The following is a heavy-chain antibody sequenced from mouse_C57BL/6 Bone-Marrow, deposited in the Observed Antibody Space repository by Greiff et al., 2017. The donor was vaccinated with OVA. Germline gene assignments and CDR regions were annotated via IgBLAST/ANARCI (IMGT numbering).Heavy chain of an antibody. CDR2: GQGLEWIG. CDR3: SEDSSVYYCACECFTTVVAPAMDD. V-gene: IGHV1-87*01. J-gene: IGHJ4*01. CDR1: YTFSRRVH. D-gene: IGHD1-1*01. Sequence: QVQLQQSGPELARPWASVKISCQAFYTFSRRVHFAIRDTNYWMQWVKQRPGQGLEWIGAIYPGNGDTSYNQKFKGKATLTSDKSASTAYMQLSSLTSEDSSVYYCACECFTTVVAPAMDDWGQGTSVTVSS.